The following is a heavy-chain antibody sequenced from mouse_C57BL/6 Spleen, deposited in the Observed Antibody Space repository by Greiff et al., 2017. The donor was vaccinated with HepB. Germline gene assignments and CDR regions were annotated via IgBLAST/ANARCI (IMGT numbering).Heavy chain of an antibody. V-gene: IGHV1-15*01. CDR3: TREGYYGSSPYAMDY. CDR2: IDPETGGT. J-gene: IGHJ4*01. Sequence: VQLQQSGAELVRPGASVTLSCKASGYTFTDYEMHWVKQTPVHGLEWIGAIDPETGGTAYNQKFKGKAILTADKSSSTAYMELRSLTSEDSAVYYCTREGYYGSSPYAMDYWGQGTSVTVSS. CDR1: GYTFTDYE. D-gene: IGHD1-1*01.